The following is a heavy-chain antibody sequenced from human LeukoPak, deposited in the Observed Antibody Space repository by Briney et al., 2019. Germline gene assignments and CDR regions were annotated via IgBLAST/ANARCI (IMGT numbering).Heavy chain of an antibody. J-gene: IGHJ4*02. CDR2: IGYSGST. CDR1: GGSISSDDFR. CDR3: TRGPSYCDF. Sequence: SETLSLTCTVSGGSISSDDFRWSWVRQHPGMGLEWVGYIGYSGSTYYNPSLKRRVSVSFDTSKNQFSLKLTSVTAADTAVYFCTRGPSYCDFWGQGTLVTVSS. V-gene: IGHV4-31*03.